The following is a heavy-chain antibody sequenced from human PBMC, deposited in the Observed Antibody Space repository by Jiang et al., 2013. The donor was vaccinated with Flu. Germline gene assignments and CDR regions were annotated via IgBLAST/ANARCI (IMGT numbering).Heavy chain of an antibody. V-gene: IGHV4-34*01. J-gene: IGHJ4*02. CDR3: AILYDFWSGYSY. Sequence: LLKPSETLSLTCTVYGGSFSGYYWSWIRQPPGKGLEWIGEINHSGSTNYNPSLKSRVTISVDTSKNQFSLKLSSVTAADTAVYYCAILYDFWSGYSYWGQGTLVTVSS. CDR2: INHSGST. CDR1: GGSFSGYY. D-gene: IGHD3-3*01.